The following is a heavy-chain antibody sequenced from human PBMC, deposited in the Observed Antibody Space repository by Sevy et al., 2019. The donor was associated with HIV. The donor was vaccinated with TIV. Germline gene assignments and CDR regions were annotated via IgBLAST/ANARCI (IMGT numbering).Heavy chain of an antibody. CDR1: GFSFSIYS. J-gene: IGHJ3*02. CDR2: ISGSSSTI. D-gene: IGHD4-17*01. Sequence: LSLTCAASGFSFSIYSVNWVRQAPGKGLEWVSYISGSSSTIYYTDSVQGRFTISRDNAKNPLYLQLNSLRDEDTAVYYGARRATVTPSYILDAVDIWGQGTMVTVSS. CDR3: ARRATVTPSYILDAVDI. V-gene: IGHV3-48*02.